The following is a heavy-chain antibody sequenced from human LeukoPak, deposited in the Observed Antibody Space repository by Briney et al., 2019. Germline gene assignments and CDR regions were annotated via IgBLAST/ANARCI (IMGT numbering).Heavy chain of an antibody. Sequence: PSQTLSLTCAVSGGSISSGGYSCSWIRQPPGEGLEWIGYIYHSGSTYSNPTLKSRVTISVDRSKNQSSLKLSSVTAADTAVYYCAREFRGFDPWGQGTLVTVSS. J-gene: IGHJ5*02. V-gene: IGHV4-30-2*01. CDR3: AREFRGFDP. CDR2: IYHSGST. CDR1: GGSISSGGYS.